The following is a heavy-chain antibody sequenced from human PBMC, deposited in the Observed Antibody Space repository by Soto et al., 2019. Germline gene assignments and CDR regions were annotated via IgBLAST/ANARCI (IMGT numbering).Heavy chain of an antibody. Sequence: QVQLMQSGAEVKNPGASVKVSCKASGYTFTRYGIGWARQAPGQGLEWMGWINTYNGNTNYAQNVQGSVTLTTDTSTRTAYMELRSLRSNDTAIYYCARVDVYVTPSPQDVWGQGTTVIVSS. CDR1: GYTFTRYG. J-gene: IGHJ6*02. CDR2: INTYNGNT. CDR3: ARVDVYVTPSPQDV. D-gene: IGHD3-16*01. V-gene: IGHV1-18*01.